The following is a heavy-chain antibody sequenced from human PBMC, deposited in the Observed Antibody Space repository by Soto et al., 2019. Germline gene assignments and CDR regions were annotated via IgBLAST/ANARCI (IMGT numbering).Heavy chain of an antibody. CDR3: ARAGRITIFGVVPYYFDY. J-gene: IGHJ4*02. D-gene: IGHD3-3*01. Sequence: PSETLSLTCAVYGGSFSGYYWSWIRQPPGKGLEWIGEINHSGSTNYNPSLKSRVTISVDTSKNQFSLKLSSVTAADTAVYYCARAGRITIFGVVPYYFDYWGQGTLVTVSS. CDR2: INHSGST. V-gene: IGHV4-34*01. CDR1: GGSFSGYY.